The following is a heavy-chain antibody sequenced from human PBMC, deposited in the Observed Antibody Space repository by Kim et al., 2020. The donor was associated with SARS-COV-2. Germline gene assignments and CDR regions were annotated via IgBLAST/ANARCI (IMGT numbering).Heavy chain of an antibody. V-gene: IGHV3-23*01. CDR3: AKGGGRQQRYFDY. Sequence: GGSLRLSCAASGFTFSSYGMSWVRQAPGKGLEWVSIISGTGGRTFYADSVNGRFTISRDNSKNTLYLQMSSLTAEDTAVYYCAKGGGRQQRYFDYWGQGT. J-gene: IGHJ4*02. D-gene: IGHD1-1*01. CDR1: GFTFSSYG. CDR2: ISGTGGRT.